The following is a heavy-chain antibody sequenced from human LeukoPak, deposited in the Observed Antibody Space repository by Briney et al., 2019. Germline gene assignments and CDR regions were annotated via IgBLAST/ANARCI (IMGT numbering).Heavy chain of an antibody. V-gene: IGHV1-18*01. J-gene: IGHJ4*02. CDR1: GYTFTNYA. Sequence: GASVKVSCKASGYTFTNYAISWVRQAPGQGLEWMGWISVYSDDTKSAQNLQARITLTKDTSTSTAYMELGSLRSDDTAVYYCAREADSSGYFFRPDYWGQGTLVTVSS. CDR2: ISVYSDDT. D-gene: IGHD3-22*01. CDR3: AREADSSGYFFRPDY.